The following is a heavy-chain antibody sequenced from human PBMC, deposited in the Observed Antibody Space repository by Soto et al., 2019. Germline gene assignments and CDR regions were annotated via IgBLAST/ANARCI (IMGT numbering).Heavy chain of an antibody. V-gene: IGHV5-10-1*01. CDR2: IDPSDSYT. CDR1: GYSFTRYW. Sequence: GESLKISCKGSGYSFTRYWISWVRQMPGKGLEWMGRIDPSDSYTNYSPSFQGHVTISADKSISTAYLQWSSLKASDTAMYYFARQGSGYYFDYWGQGTLVTVSS. CDR3: ARQGSGYYFDY. J-gene: IGHJ4*02. D-gene: IGHD6-19*01.